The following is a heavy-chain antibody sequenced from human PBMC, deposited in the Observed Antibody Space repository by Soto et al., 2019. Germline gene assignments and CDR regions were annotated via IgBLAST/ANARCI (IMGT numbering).Heavy chain of an antibody. V-gene: IGHV5-10-1*01. Sequence: LGESLKISCKGSGYSFTSYWISWVRQMPGKGLEWMGRNDPSDSYTNYSPSFQGHVTNSADKSISTAYLKWSSLKASDTAMYYCARTESGYSYGFADVWGQGTTVTVSS. CDR1: GYSFTSYW. J-gene: IGHJ6*02. D-gene: IGHD5-18*01. CDR3: ARTESGYSYGFADV. CDR2: NDPSDSYT.